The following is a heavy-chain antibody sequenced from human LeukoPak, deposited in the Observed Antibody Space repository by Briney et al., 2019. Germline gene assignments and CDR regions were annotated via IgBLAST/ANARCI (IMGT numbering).Heavy chain of an antibody. CDR3: ARDQVECTGGTCQSRVGFDF. J-gene: IGHJ4*02. D-gene: IGHD2-8*02. Sequence: SETLSLTCTVSGDSISNGVKYWSWIRQHPGRGLEWIGYIYHSGRSYYNPSLKSRITMSVDTSKNQFSLNLSSVTAADTAVYYCARDQVECTGGTCQSRVGFDFWGLGTLVTVSS. CDR1: GDSISNGVKY. V-gene: IGHV4-31*03. CDR2: IYHSGRS.